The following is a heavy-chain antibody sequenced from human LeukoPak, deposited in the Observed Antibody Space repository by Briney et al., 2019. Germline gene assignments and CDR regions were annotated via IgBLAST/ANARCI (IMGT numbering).Heavy chain of an antibody. Sequence: GGSLRLSCAASGFTFSDYYRSWIRQAPGKGLEWVSYISSSGSTIYYADSVKGRFTISRDNAKNSLYLQMNSLRAEDTAVYYCARFGITGTTIAFDYWGQGTLVTVSS. CDR2: ISSSGSTI. D-gene: IGHD1-20*01. J-gene: IGHJ4*02. V-gene: IGHV3-11*01. CDR1: GFTFSDYY. CDR3: ARFGITGTTIAFDY.